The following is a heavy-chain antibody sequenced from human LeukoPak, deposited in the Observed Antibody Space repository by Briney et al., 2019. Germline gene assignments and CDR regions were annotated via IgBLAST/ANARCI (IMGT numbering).Heavy chain of an antibody. CDR3: ATNILVRDIINWFDP. CDR2: INPNSGGT. D-gene: IGHD3-10*01. CDR1: GYSFADYY. V-gene: IGHV1-2*02. Sequence: SVKVSCKASGYSFADYYMHWVRQAPGQGLEWMGWINPNSGGTRSAQKFQGRVTMTRDTSISTAYMELSSLRYDDTAVYYCATNILVRDIINWFDPWGQGTLVTVSS. J-gene: IGHJ5*02.